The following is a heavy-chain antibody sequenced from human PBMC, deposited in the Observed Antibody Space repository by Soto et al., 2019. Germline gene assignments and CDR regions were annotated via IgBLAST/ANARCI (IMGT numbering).Heavy chain of an antibody. J-gene: IGHJ4*02. CDR1: GGTFSSYT. Sequence: QVQLVQSGAEVKKPGSSVKVSCKASGGTFSSYTISWVRQAPGQGLEWMGRIIPILGIANYAQKFQGRVTITAEKSTSTAYMELSSLRSEDTAVYYCARDAHYYDSSGYKYYFDYWGQGTLVTVSS. V-gene: IGHV1-69*08. CDR3: ARDAHYYDSSGYKYYFDY. D-gene: IGHD3-22*01. CDR2: IIPILGIA.